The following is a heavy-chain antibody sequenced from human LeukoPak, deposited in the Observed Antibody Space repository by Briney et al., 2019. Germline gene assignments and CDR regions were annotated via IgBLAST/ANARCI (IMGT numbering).Heavy chain of an antibody. J-gene: IGHJ4*02. D-gene: IGHD6-19*01. CDR2: IRSKAYGGTT. Sequence: PGGSLRLSCAASGFTFGDYAMSWVRQAPGKGLVWVGFIRSKAYGGTTEYAASVKGRFTISRDDSKSIAYLQMNSLKTEDTAVYFCTRDGGYNSGWKGFDYWGQGTLVTVSS. V-gene: IGHV3-49*04. CDR3: TRDGGYNSGWKGFDY. CDR1: GFTFGDYA.